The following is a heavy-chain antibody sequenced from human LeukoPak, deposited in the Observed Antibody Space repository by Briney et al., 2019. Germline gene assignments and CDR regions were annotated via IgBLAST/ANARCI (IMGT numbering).Heavy chain of an antibody. CDR3: ARRSGYSYGYATDY. V-gene: IGHV4-34*01. D-gene: IGHD5-18*01. J-gene: IGHJ4*02. CDR1: GGSFSGYY. Sequence: KSSETLSLTCAVYGGSFSGYYWSWIRQPPGKGLEWIGEINHSGSTNYNPSLKSRVTISVDTSKNQFSLKLSSVTAADTAVYYCARRSGYSYGYATDYWGQGTLVTVSS. CDR2: INHSGST.